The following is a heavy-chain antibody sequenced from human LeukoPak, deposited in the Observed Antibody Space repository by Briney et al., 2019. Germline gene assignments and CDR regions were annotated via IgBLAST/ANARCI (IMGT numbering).Heavy chain of an antibody. CDR3: ARITVAGLYFFDY. Sequence: SETLSLTCTVSGDSISSAHYWGWIRQTPGKGLEWIGSLYHSGATYYNPSLRSRVTTSVDTSKNQFSLKVSSVTAADTAVYYCARITVAGLYFFDYWGRGSLVTVSS. CDR2: LYHSGAT. D-gene: IGHD6-19*01. V-gene: IGHV4-38-2*02. CDR1: GDSISSAHY. J-gene: IGHJ4*02.